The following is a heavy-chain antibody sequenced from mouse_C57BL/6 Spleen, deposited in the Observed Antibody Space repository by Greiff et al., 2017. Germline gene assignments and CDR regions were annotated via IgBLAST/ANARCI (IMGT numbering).Heavy chain of an antibody. Sequence: VQLQQSGAELARPGASVKMSCKASGYTFTSYTMHWVKQRPGQGLEWIGYINPSSGYTKYNQKFKDKATLTADKSSSTAYMQLSSLTSEDSAVYYCARTSAGYWYFDVWGTGTPVTVSS. CDR2: INPSSGYT. J-gene: IGHJ1*03. CDR1: GYTFTSYT. CDR3: ARTSAGYWYFDV. V-gene: IGHV1-4*01. D-gene: IGHD1-2*01.